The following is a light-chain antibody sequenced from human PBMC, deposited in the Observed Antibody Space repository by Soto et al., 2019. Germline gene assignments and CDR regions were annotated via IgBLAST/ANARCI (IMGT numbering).Light chain of an antibody. Sequence: EIVLTQSPGTLSLSPGERATLSCRASQSVSSRFLAWYQQKPGQAPRLLIYGASSRATGIPDRFSGSGSGADFTLTISRLEPEDFAVYYCQQYGSSPPITFGQGTRLEIK. CDR1: QSVSSRF. CDR2: GAS. CDR3: QQYGSSPPIT. J-gene: IGKJ5*01. V-gene: IGKV3-20*01.